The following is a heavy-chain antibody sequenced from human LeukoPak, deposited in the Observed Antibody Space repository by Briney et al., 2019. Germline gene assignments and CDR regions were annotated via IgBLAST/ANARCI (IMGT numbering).Heavy chain of an antibody. J-gene: IGHJ4*02. V-gene: IGHV1-8*01. CDR3: ARDAIERGRTVPTY. Sequence: ASVKVSCKASGYTFTSYDINWVRQTTGQGLEWMGWMNPNSGNTGYAQKFQGRGTMTRNTSISTAYMELSSLRSEDTAVYYCARDAIERGRTVPTYWGQGTLVTVSS. CDR1: GYTFTSYD. CDR2: MNPNSGNT. D-gene: IGHD5-12*01.